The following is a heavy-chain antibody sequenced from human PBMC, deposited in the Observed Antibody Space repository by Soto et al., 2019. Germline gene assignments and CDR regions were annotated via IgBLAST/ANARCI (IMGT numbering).Heavy chain of an antibody. CDR3: AYSSTPFDY. V-gene: IGHV3-30-3*01. J-gene: IGHJ4*02. Sequence: GGSLRLSCAASGFTFSSYAMHWVRQAPGKGLEWVAVISYDGSNKNYADSVKGRFTISRDNSKNTLYLQMNSLRAEDTAVYYCAYSSTPFDYWGQGTLVTVSS. D-gene: IGHD6-13*01. CDR2: ISYDGSNK. CDR1: GFTFSSYA.